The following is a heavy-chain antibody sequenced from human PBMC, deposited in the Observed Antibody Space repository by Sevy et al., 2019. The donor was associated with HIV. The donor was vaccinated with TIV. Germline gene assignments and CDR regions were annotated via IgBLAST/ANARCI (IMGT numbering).Heavy chain of an antibody. Sequence: GGSLRLSCAASGFTFEDYGMSWVRQVPGKGPEWVSGINWNGGSTSYADSVRGRFTISRDNAKNSLFLQMKGLRADDTAFYYCARDPPSCYDYQTGYHDHWGQGTRVTVSS. J-gene: IGHJ4*01. CDR2: INWNGGST. CDR1: GFTFEDYG. CDR3: ARDPPSCYDYQTGYHDH. V-gene: IGHV3-20*04. D-gene: IGHD3-3*01.